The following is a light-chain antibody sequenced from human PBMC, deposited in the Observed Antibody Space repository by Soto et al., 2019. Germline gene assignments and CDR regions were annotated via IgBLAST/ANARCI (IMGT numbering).Light chain of an antibody. CDR1: SSDVGGYNY. J-gene: IGLJ1*01. CDR2: EVS. Sequence: QSALTQPASVSGSPGQSITISCTGTSSDVGGYNYVSWYQQHPGKAPKLKIYEVSNRTSGVSNRFYGSKSGNTAPLTISGLQAEDEADYYCSSYTSSSTLYVFGTGTKVTVL. CDR3: SSYTSSSTLYV. V-gene: IGLV2-14*01.